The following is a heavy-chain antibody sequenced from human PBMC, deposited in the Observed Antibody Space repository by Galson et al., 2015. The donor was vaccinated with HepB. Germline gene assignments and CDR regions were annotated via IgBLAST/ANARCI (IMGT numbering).Heavy chain of an antibody. CDR1: GGSISRYY. CDR3: ARDRGIAAAGTSYYYYYYGMDV. CDR2: IYYSGST. Sequence: ETLSLTCTVSGGSISRYYWSWIRQPPGKGLEWIGYIYYSGSTNYNPSLKSRVTISVDTSKNQFSLKLSSVTAADTAVYYCARDRGIAAAGTSYYYYYYGMDVWGQGTTVTVSS. V-gene: IGHV4-59*01. J-gene: IGHJ6*02. D-gene: IGHD6-13*01.